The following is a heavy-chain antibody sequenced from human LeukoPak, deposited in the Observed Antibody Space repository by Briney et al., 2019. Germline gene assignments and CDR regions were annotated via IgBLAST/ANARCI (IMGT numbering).Heavy chain of an antibody. Sequence: SETLSLTCAVYGGSFSGYYWSWVRQPPGKGLEWIAYIFYSGSTKYNPSLKSRVTISVDTSKNQFSLKLSSVTAADTAVYYCARSIFGGPFDIWGQGTMVTVSS. J-gene: IGHJ3*02. CDR3: ARSIFGGPFDI. D-gene: IGHD3-3*01. CDR1: GGSFSGYY. CDR2: IFYSGST. V-gene: IGHV4-59*01.